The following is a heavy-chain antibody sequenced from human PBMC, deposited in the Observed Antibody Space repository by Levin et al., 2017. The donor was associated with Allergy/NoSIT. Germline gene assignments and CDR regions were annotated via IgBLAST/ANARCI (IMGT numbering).Heavy chain of an antibody. Sequence: LSLTCAASGFTFSSYAMHWVRQAPGRGLEWMAVISYDGRSKYYADSVRGRFTISRDNSKNTLYLQMNSLRTDDTAVYYCARVVPRLISMIFDAFEIWGQGTMVTVSS. V-gene: IGHV3-30*04. CDR2: ISYDGRSK. CDR3: ARVVPRLISMIFDAFEI. D-gene: IGHD3-22*01. CDR1: GFTFSSYA. J-gene: IGHJ3*02.